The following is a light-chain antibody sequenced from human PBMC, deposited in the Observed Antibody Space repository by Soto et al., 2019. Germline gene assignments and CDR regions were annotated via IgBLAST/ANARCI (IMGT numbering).Light chain of an antibody. CDR3: SSYMSSSTSVV. J-gene: IGLJ2*01. V-gene: IGLV2-14*01. CDR2: EVS. Sequence: QSVLTQPASVSGSPGQSVTISCTGASSDVGGHNYVSWYQHHPGIAPKLVIYEVSNRPSGVPNRFSGSKSDNTASLTISGLQAEDEADYYCSSYMSSSTSVVFGGGTKVTVL. CDR1: SSDVGGHNY.